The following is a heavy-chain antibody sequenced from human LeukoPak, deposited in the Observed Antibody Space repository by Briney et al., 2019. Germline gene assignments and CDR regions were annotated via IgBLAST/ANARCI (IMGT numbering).Heavy chain of an antibody. J-gene: IGHJ5*02. CDR1: GGTFSSYA. V-gene: IGHV1-69*13. D-gene: IGHD2-2*01. CDR3: ASQGPAAMPHSWFDP. Sequence: SVKVSCKASGGTFSSYAISWVRQAPGQGLEWMGGIIPIFGTANYAQKFQGRVTITADESTSTAYMELSSLRSEDTAVYYCASQGPAAMPHSWFDPWGQGTLVTVSS. CDR2: IIPIFGTA.